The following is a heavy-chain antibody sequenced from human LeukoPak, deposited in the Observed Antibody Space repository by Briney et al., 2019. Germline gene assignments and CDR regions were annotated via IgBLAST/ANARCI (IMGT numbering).Heavy chain of an antibody. CDR1: GFTFSDYY. J-gene: IGHJ3*02. CDR2: IKSKTDGGTT. Sequence: GGSLRLSCAASGFTFSDYYMSWIRQAPGKGLEWVGRIKSKTDGGTTDYAAPVKGRFTISRDDSKNTLYLQMNSLKTEDTAVYYCTTEPGHHEPDAFDIWGQGTMVTVSS. V-gene: IGHV3-15*01. D-gene: IGHD1-14*01. CDR3: TTEPGHHEPDAFDI.